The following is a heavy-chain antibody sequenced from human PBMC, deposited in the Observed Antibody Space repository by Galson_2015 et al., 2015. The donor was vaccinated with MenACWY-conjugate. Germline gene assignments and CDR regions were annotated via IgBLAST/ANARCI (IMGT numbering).Heavy chain of an antibody. J-gene: IGHJ5*01. D-gene: IGHD6-19*01. V-gene: IGHV6-1*01. CDR3: ARDKGYLSGWSSNALNWFDS. Sequence: CAISGDSVSSNSAAWSWIRQSPSRGLEWLGRTYYRSRWFNDYAESVRSRITINPDTSKNQFSLQLSSVTPEDTAVYYCARDKGYLSGWSSNALNWFDSWAREPWSPSPQ. CDR2: TYYRSRWFN. CDR1: GDSVSSNSAA.